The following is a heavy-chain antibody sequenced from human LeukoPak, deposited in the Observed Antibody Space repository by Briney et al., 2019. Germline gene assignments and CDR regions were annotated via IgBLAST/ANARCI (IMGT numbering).Heavy chain of an antibody. CDR2: ISSSRSYI. V-gene: IGHV3-21*01. Sequence: GGSLRLSCAASGLTFSSYSMNWARQAPGEGLEWVSSISSSRSYIYYADSVKARFTISRDNAKNSLYLQMNSLRAEDTAVYYCARVSQQNTIFGVVIIRLDAFDIWGQGTMVTVSS. D-gene: IGHD3-3*01. J-gene: IGHJ3*02. CDR1: GLTFSSYS. CDR3: ARVSQQNTIFGVVIIRLDAFDI.